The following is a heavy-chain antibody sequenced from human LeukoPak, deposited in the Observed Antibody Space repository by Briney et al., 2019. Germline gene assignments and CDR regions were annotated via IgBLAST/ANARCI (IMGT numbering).Heavy chain of an antibody. D-gene: IGHD3-16*01. CDR3: ARDQGHRGGQFPHGNDAFDI. CDR2: FDNSGST. CDR1: GGSISTGDYY. V-gene: IGHV4-30-4*01. J-gene: IGHJ3*02. Sequence: SETLSLTCTVSGGSISTGDYYWSWIRQPPGKGLEWIGYFDNSGSTYYNPSLKSRASISVDTSKDQFSLILRSVSAADTAVYYCARDQGHRGGQFPHGNDAFDIWGQGTMVTVSS.